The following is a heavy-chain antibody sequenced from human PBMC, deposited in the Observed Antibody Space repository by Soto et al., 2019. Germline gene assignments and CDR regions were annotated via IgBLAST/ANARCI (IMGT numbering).Heavy chain of an antibody. CDR2: IKQDGSEK. V-gene: IGHV3-7*03. D-gene: IGHD7-27*01. CDR3: ARDNWGSAFDY. CDR1: GFTFSSYW. J-gene: IGHJ4*02. Sequence: WGSLRLSCAASGFTFSSYWMSWVRQAPGKGLEWVANIKQDGSEKYYVDSVKGRFTISRDNAKNSLYLQMNSLRAEDTAVYYCARDNWGSAFDYWGQGTLVTVSS.